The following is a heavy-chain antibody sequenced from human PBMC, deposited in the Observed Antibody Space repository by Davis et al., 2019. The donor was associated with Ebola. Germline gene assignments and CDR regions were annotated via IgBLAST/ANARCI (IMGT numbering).Heavy chain of an antibody. D-gene: IGHD6-19*01. CDR1: GFTFSSYG. J-gene: IGHJ4*02. CDR2: IWYDGSNK. Sequence: GGSLRLSCAASGFTFSSYGMHWVRQAPGKGLEWVAVIWYDGSNKYYADSVKGRFTISRDNSKNTLYLQMNSLRAEDTAVYYCARETDEWLVHQTPLEYWGQGTLVTVSS. CDR3: ARETDEWLVHQTPLEY. V-gene: IGHV3-33*01.